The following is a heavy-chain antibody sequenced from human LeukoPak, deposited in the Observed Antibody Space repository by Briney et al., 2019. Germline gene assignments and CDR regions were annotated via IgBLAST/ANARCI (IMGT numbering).Heavy chain of an antibody. CDR3: ARPPNYFDTSGYEGDAFDF. CDR2: IYPGDSDT. V-gene: IGHV5-51*01. J-gene: IGHJ3*01. CDR1: GYSFTSYW. Sequence: GESLKISCKGSGYSFTSYWIGWVRQMPGKGLEWMGIIYPGDSDTRYSPSFQGQVTISADKSISTAYLQWSSLKASDTAMYYCARPPNYFDTSGYEGDAFDFWGQGTMVTVSS. D-gene: IGHD3-22*01.